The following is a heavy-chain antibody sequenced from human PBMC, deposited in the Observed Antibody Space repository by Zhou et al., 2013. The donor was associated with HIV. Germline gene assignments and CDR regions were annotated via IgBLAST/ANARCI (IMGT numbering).Heavy chain of an antibody. Sequence: VQLQESGPGLVKPSETLSLTCAVSGYSISSGYYWGWIRQPPGKGLEWIGSIYHSGSTYYNPSLKSRVTISVDTSKNQFSLKLSSVTAADTAVYYCARDGRSGRVPFDYWGQGTLVTVSS. J-gene: IGHJ4*02. CDR2: IYHSGST. V-gene: IGHV4-38-2*02. CDR1: GYSISSGYY. CDR3: ARDGRSGRVPFDY. D-gene: IGHD1-1*01.